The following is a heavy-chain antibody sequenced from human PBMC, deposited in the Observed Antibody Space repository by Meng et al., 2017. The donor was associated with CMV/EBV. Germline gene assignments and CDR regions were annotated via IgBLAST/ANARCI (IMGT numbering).Heavy chain of an antibody. CDR3: ANVQGLGVS. J-gene: IGHJ4*02. D-gene: IGHD3-10*01. Sequence: GRVVGCGGGVVQPVSALWLCMAASGFTFRSYARHWVRQAPGKGLEGVAVISYDGSNKYYADSVKGRFTISRDNSKNTLYLQMNSLRAEDTAVYYCANVQGLGVSWGQGTLVTVSS. CDR1: GFTFRSYA. V-gene: IGHV3-30-3*01. CDR2: ISYDGSNK.